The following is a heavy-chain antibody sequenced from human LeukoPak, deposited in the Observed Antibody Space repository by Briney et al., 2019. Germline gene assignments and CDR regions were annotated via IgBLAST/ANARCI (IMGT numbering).Heavy chain of an antibody. CDR2: IKADGSGA. J-gene: IGHJ4*02. D-gene: IGHD6-13*01. CDR3: ARYTRPIDY. Sequence: GGSLRLSCAASGFTFSNYAMSWVRQAPGKGLEWVATIKADGSGAYYVDSVKGRFTISRDNAKNSLYLQMNSLRAEDTAVYFCARYTRPIDYWGQGTLVTVSS. V-gene: IGHV3-7*05. CDR1: GFTFSNYA.